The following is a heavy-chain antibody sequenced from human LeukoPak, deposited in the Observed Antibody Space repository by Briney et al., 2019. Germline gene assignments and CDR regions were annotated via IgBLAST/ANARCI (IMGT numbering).Heavy chain of an antibody. J-gene: IGHJ4*02. Sequence: GGSLRLSCAASGFTFSSYAMSWVRQAPGKGLEWVSAISGSGGSTYYSDSVKGRFTISRENYKNMLYLKMNSLRAEDTAVYYCAKSPPGVKSSGYYPPLYWGQGTLVTVSS. V-gene: IGHV3-23*01. CDR3: AKSPPGVKSSGYYPPLY. D-gene: IGHD3-22*01. CDR2: ISGSGGST. CDR1: GFTFSSYA.